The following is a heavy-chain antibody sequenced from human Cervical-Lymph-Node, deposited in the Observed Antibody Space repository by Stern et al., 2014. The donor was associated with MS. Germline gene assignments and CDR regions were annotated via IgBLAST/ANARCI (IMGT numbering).Heavy chain of an antibody. V-gene: IGHV7-4-1*02. CDR2: INTKTGNP. Sequence: QVQLVQSGSELKQPGASVTVACRVSGSTFTASSISWVRQAPGRGLEWMGWINTKTGNPTYALDFTGRFVFSLDTSVSTAFLQISSLKADDTAVYYCARSQPFYYCGQGTLVTVSP. D-gene: IGHD6-13*01. J-gene: IGHJ4*02. CDR3: ARSQPFYY. CDR1: GSTFTASS.